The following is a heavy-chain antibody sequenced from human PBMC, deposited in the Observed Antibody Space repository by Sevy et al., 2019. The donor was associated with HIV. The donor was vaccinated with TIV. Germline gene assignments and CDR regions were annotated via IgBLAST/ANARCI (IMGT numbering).Heavy chain of an antibody. CDR3: ARGRGGYESHYYYGMDV. D-gene: IGHD5-12*01. J-gene: IGHJ6*02. CDR2: ISHSGRT. V-gene: IGHV4-34*01. CDR1: GGSFSGYY. Sequence: SETLSLTCAVYGGSFSGYYWSWIRQPPGKGLEWIGEISHSGRTNYNPSLKSRVTISVDMSKNQFSRKVRSVTAADTAVYYCARGRGGYESHYYYGMDVWGHGTTVTVSS.